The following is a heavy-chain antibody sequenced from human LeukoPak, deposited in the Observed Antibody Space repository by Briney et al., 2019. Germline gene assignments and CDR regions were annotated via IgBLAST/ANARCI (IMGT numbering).Heavy chain of an antibody. CDR3: AREDGYCSGGNCYSYFDS. J-gene: IGHJ4*02. V-gene: IGHV3-11*04. CDR1: GFTFSDYY. Sequence: GGSLRLSCAASGFTFSDYYMSWIRQAPGKGLEWVSYISSRGSTIYYADSVKGRFTISRDNAKNSLFLQMNSLRAEDTAVYYCAREDGYCSGGNCYSYFDSWGQGTLVTVSS. D-gene: IGHD2-15*01. CDR2: ISSRGSTI.